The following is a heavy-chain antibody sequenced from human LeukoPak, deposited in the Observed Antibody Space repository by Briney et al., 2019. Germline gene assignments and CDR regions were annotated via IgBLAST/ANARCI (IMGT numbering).Heavy chain of an antibody. D-gene: IGHD3-16*01. CDR2: IYYSGST. V-gene: IGHV4-59*01. CDR1: GGSISSYY. CDR3: ARMIGDY. Sequence: PSETLSITCTVSGGSISSYYWSWIRQPPGKGLEWIGYIYYSGSTNHNPSLKSRVTISVDTSKNQFSLKLSSVTAADTAVYYCARMIGDYWGQGTLVTVSS. J-gene: IGHJ4*02.